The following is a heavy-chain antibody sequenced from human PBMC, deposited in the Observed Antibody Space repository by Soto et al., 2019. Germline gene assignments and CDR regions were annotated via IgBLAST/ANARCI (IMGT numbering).Heavy chain of an antibody. CDR3: SRAGAYGSFYFFDY. J-gene: IGHJ4*02. CDR1: GYSFSNFG. D-gene: IGHD3-10*01. Sequence: GASVKVSCKASGYSFSNFGFTWVRQAPGQGLEWMGWISAYKGNTGLAQKFQGRVTMTTDTSTSTAYMELWYLTSDDTAVYYCSRAGAYGSFYFFDYWGQGTLVTVSS. CDR2: ISAYKGNT. V-gene: IGHV1-18*01.